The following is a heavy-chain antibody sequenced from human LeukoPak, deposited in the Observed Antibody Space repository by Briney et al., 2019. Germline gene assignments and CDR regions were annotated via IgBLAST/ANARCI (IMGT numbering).Heavy chain of an antibody. CDR3: AKAGSSSWYPNWFDP. Sequence: QPGGSLRLSCAASGFTFSSYAMSWVRQAPGKGLEWVSAISGSGGSTYYADSVKGRFTISRDNSKNTLYLQMNSLRAEDTAVYYCAKAGSSSWYPNWFDPWAREPWSPSPQ. CDR2: ISGSGGST. J-gene: IGHJ5*02. V-gene: IGHV3-23*01. D-gene: IGHD6-13*01. CDR1: GFTFSSYA.